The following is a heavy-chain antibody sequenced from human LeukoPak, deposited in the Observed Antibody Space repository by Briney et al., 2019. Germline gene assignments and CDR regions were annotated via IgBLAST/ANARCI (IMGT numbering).Heavy chain of an antibody. J-gene: IGHJ4*02. CDR3: ARQSRDGSKTRGYYFDY. Sequence: GESLKISCQVSGXIFVNYWTGWVRQMPGKGLESMGIIYPADSDTTYSPSFQGQVTISADKSISTVYLQWSSLKASDTAMYYCARQSRDGSKTRGYYFDYWGQGTLVTVSS. D-gene: IGHD3-10*01. CDR1: GXIFVNYW. CDR2: IYPADSDT. V-gene: IGHV5-51*01.